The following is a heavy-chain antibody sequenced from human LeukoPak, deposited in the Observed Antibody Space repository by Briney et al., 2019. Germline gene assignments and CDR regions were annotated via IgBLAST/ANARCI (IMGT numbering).Heavy chain of an antibody. V-gene: IGHV4-59*01. CDR2: IYYSGST. Sequence: SETLSLTCTVSGGSISSYYWSWIRQPPGKGLEWIGHIYYSGSTNYNPSLKSRVTISVDTSKNQFSLKLSSVTAADTAVYCCARDHPYYDILTGYYGGNWFDPWGQGTLVTVSS. D-gene: IGHD3-9*01. CDR1: GGSISSYY. J-gene: IGHJ5*02. CDR3: ARDHPYYDILTGYYGGNWFDP.